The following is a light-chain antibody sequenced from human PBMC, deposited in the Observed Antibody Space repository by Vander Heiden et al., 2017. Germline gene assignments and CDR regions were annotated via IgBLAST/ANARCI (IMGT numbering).Light chain of an antibody. CDR2: KAS. V-gene: IGKV1-5*03. Sequence: DIQMTHSPSTLSASVGDRVTIPCRASQSISSWLAWYQQKPGKAPKLLIYKASSLESGVPSRFSGSGSGTEFTLTISSLQPDDFATYYCQQDNSYWTFDQGTKVEIK. J-gene: IGKJ1*01. CDR3: QQDNSYWT. CDR1: QSISSW.